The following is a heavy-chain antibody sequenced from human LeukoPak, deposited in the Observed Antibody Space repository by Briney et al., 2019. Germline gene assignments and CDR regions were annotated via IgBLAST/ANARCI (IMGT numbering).Heavy chain of an antibody. CDR3: ATWNWNDYFDY. CDR2: IQYDGSDK. CDR1: GLTFSSYG. V-gene: IGHV3-30*02. Sequence: GGSLRLSCAASGLTFSSYGMHWVRQAPGKGLEWVTFIQYDGSDKYYADSVKGRFTISRDNSKNTLYVQMNSLRAEDTAVYYFATWNWNDYFDYWGQGTLVTVSS. D-gene: IGHD1-1*01. J-gene: IGHJ4*02.